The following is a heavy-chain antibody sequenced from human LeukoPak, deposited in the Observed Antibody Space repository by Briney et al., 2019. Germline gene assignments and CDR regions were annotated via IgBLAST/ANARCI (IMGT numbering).Heavy chain of an antibody. D-gene: IGHD3-10*01. Sequence: PSETLSLTCAVSGGSISSGGYSWSWIRQPPGKGLEWIGYIYHSGSTYYNPSLKSRVTISVDRSKNQFSLKLSSVTAADTAVYYCARGGSGSYYYNWFDPWDQGTLVTVSS. CDR2: IYHSGST. CDR1: GGSISSGGYS. CDR3: ARGGSGSYYYNWFDP. J-gene: IGHJ5*02. V-gene: IGHV4-30-2*01.